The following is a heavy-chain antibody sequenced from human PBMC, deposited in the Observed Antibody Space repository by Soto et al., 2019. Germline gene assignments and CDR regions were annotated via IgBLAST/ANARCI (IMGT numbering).Heavy chain of an antibody. D-gene: IGHD5-12*01. Sequence: PSETLSLTCTVSGGSISSGGYYWSWIRQDPGKGLEWIGYIYYSGSTYYNPSLKSRVTISVDTSQNQFSLKLSSVTAADTAVYYCARGEMATIGYYFDYWGQGTLVTVSS. J-gene: IGHJ4*02. CDR1: GGSISSGGYY. CDR3: ARGEMATIGYYFDY. CDR2: IYYSGST. V-gene: IGHV4-31*03.